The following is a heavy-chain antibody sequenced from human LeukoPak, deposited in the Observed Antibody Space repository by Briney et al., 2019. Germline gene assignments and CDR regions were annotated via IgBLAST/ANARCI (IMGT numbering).Heavy chain of an antibody. CDR1: GFTFSSYS. D-gene: IGHD6-19*01. CDR3: ARDLRGSGWYPNWFDP. V-gene: IGHV3-21*01. Sequence: RSGGSLRLSCAASGFTFSSYSMNWVRQAPGKGLEWVSSISSSSSYIYYADSVKGRFTISRDNAKNSLYLQMNSLRAEDTAVYYCARDLRGSGWYPNWFDPWGQGTLVTVSS. CDR2: ISSSSSYI. J-gene: IGHJ5*02.